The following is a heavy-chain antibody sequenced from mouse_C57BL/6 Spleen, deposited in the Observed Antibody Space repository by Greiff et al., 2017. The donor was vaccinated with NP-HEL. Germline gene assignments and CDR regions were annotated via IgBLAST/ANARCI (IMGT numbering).Heavy chain of an antibody. CDR2: IDPANGNT. D-gene: IGHD1-1*01. CDR1: GFNIKNTY. V-gene: IGHV14-3*01. J-gene: IGHJ2*01. CDR3: ARSAPYNYGSSYDYFDY. Sequence: EVQLQQSVAELVRPGASVKLSCTASGFNIKNTYMHWVKQRPEQGLEWIGRIDPANGNTKYAPKFQGKATITADTSSNTAYLQLSSLTSEDTAIYYCARSAPYNYGSSYDYFDYWGQGTTLTVSS.